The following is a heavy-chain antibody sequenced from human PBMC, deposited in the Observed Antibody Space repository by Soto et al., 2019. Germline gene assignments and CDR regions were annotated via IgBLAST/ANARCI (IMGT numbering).Heavy chain of an antibody. Sequence: QVQLQESGPGLVKPSQTLSLPCTVSGGSFSSGGYYWSWSRQNPGTGPEWIGYIYYSGSTYYNPSLKSRVTISVDTSKNQFSLKRSSVTAADTALYYCARGEGCTNGVCYAQGYYGMDVWGQGTTVTVS. J-gene: IGHJ6*02. V-gene: IGHV4-31*03. D-gene: IGHD2-8*01. CDR2: IYYSGST. CDR1: GGSFSSGGYY. CDR3: ARGEGCTNGVCYAQGYYGMDV.